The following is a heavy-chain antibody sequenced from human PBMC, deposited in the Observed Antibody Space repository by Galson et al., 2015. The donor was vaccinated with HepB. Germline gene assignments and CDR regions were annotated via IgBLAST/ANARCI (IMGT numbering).Heavy chain of an antibody. J-gene: IGHJ3*02. Sequence: SLRLSCAASGFTFSSYSMNWVRQAPGKGLEWVSSISSSSSYIYYADSVKGRFTISRDNAKNSLYLQMNSLRAEDTAVYYCARDRPLRWPNQDAFDIWGQGTMFTVSS. D-gene: IGHD4-23*01. CDR3: ARDRPLRWPNQDAFDI. CDR2: ISSSSSYI. CDR1: GFTFSSYS. V-gene: IGHV3-21*01.